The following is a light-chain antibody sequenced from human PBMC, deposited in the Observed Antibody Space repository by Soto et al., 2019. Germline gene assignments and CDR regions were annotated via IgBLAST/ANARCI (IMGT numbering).Light chain of an antibody. J-gene: IGKJ1*01. CDR3: QQYIDYSWT. Sequence: IQMTQSPSTLSASVGDRVAISCRASHSIGIWLAWYQKKPGKAPRFLIYKASTLQTGVPSRFSGSGSGTEFTLTTSSLQPDDFATYYCQQYIDYSWTFGQGTKVEIK. CDR2: KAS. CDR1: HSIGIW. V-gene: IGKV1-5*03.